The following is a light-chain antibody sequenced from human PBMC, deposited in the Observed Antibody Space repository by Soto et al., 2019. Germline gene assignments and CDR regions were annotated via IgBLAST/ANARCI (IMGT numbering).Light chain of an antibody. CDR2: DVS. CDR1: SSDVGGYNY. J-gene: IGLJ1*01. CDR3: SSYTSSSTS. V-gene: IGLV2-14*01. Sequence: QSALTQPASVSGSPGQSITISCTGTSSDVGGYNYVSWYQQHPGKAPKLMIYDVSNRPSGVSNRCADSKSGNTASLTISGLQAEDEADYYCSSYTSSSTSFGTGTKLTVL.